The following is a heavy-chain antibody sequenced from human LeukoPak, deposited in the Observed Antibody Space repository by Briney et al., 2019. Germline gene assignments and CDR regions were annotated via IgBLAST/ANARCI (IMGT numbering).Heavy chain of an antibody. CDR3: ARHVEMATINDAFDI. V-gene: IGHV4-34*01. Sequence: SETLSLTCAVYGGSFSGYYWSWIRQPPGKGLEWIGEINHSGSTNYNPSLKSRVTISVDTSKNQFSLKLSSVTAADTAVYYCARHVEMATINDAFDIWGQGTMVTVSS. J-gene: IGHJ3*02. D-gene: IGHD5-24*01. CDR1: GGSFSGYY. CDR2: INHSGST.